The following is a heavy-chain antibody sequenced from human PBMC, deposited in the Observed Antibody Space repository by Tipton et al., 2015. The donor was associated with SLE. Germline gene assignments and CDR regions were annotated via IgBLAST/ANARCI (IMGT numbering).Heavy chain of an antibody. CDR3: ARAGVIVDHDAFDI. J-gene: IGHJ3*02. CDR2: INTNTGNP. Sequence: QSGAEVKKPGASVKVSCKASGYTFTSYAMNWVRQAPGQGLEWMGWINTNTGNPTYAQGFTGRFVFSLDTSVSTAYLQISSLKAEDTAVYYCARAGVIVDHDAFDIWGQGTMVTVSS. V-gene: IGHV7-4-1*02. D-gene: IGHD1-26*01. CDR1: GYTFTSYA.